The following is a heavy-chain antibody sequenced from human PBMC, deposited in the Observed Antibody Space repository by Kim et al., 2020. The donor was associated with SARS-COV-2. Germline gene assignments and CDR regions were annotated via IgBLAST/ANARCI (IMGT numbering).Heavy chain of an antibody. J-gene: IGHJ4*02. CDR3: AREASDYDYVGGPIDY. D-gene: IGHD3-16*01. Sequence: SVKGRFTISRDNSKNTLYLQMNSLRAEDTAVYYCAREASDYDYVGGPIDYWGQGTLVTVSS. V-gene: IGHV3-30*01.